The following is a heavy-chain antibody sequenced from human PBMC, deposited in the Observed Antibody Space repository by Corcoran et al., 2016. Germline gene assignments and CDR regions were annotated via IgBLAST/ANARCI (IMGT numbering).Heavy chain of an antibody. CDR3: AKGSGYGDYFDY. J-gene: IGHJ4*02. D-gene: IGHD4-17*01. CDR1: GFTFSSYG. CDR2: ISYDGSNK. V-gene: IGHV3-30*18. Sequence: QVQLVESGGGVVQPGRSLRLSCAASGFTFSSYGMHWVRQAPGKGLEWVAVISYDGSNKYYADSVKGRFTISRDNSENTLYLQMNSLRAEDTAVYYCAKGSGYGDYFDYWGQGTLVTVSS.